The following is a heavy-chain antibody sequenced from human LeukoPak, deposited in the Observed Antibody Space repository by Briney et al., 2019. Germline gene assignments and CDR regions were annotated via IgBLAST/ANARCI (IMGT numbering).Heavy chain of an antibody. Sequence: GASVKVSCKASGYTFTSYDINWVRQATGQGLEWMGWMNPNSGNTGYAQKFQGRVTMTRNTSISTAYMELSSLRSEDTAVYYCARGVATVANWYFDLWGRGTLVTVSS. CDR3: ARGVATVANWYFDL. J-gene: IGHJ2*01. CDR1: GYTFTSYD. V-gene: IGHV1-8*01. CDR2: MNPNSGNT. D-gene: IGHD5-12*01.